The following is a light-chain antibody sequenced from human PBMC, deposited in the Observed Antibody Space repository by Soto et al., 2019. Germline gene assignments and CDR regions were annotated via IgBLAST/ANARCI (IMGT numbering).Light chain of an antibody. Sequence: QAVVTQPPSVSGAPGQSVTISCTGSSSNIGAGYDVHWYQQLPGTAPKLLIYGNSNRPSGVPDRFSGSKSGTSASLAITGLQAEDEADYYCQSYDSSLSGSVFGGGTKVTVL. V-gene: IGLV1-40*01. CDR2: GNS. J-gene: IGLJ3*02. CDR1: SSNIGAGYD. CDR3: QSYDSSLSGSV.